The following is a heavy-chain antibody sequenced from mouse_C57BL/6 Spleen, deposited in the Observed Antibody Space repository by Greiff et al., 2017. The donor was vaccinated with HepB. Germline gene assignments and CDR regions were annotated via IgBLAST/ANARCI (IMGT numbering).Heavy chain of an antibody. CDR2: IYPGDGDT. V-gene: IGHV1-82*01. CDR1: GYAFSSSW. D-gene: IGHD1-1*01. Sequence: VKLMESGPELVKPGASVKISCKASGYAFSSSWMNWVKQRPGKGLEWIGRIYPGDGDTNYNGKFKGKATLTADKSSSTAYMQLSSLTSEDSAVYCCERSRYGSSLFGCWGQSNTLTVSS. CDR3: ERSRYGSSLFGC. J-gene: IGHJ2*01.